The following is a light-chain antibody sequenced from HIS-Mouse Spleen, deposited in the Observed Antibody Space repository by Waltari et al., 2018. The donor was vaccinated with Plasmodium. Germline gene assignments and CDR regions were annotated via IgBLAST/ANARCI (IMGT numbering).Light chain of an antibody. V-gene: IGKV3-11*01. CDR3: QQCSNWPPT. CDR2: DAS. CDR1: QSVSSY. Sequence: EIVLTQSPATLSLSPGERATLSCRASQSVSSYLAWYQQKPGQAPRLLIYDASNRATGIPARFSGSGSGTDFTLTISSLEPEDFALYYCQQCSNWPPTFGQGTRLEIK. J-gene: IGKJ5*01.